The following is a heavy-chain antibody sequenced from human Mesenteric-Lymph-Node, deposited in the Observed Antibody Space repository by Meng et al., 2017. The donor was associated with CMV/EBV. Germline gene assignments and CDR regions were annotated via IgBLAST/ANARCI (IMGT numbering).Heavy chain of an antibody. CDR2: ISSSSSYI. Sequence: GESLKISCAASGFTFSSYSMNWVRQAPGKGLEWVSSISSSSSYIYYVDSVKGRFTISRDNAKNSLYLQMNSLRAEDTAVYCCARETITIFGVEYYYYGMDVWGQGTTVTVSS. D-gene: IGHD3-3*01. CDR1: GFTFSSYS. J-gene: IGHJ6*02. V-gene: IGHV3-21*01. CDR3: ARETITIFGVEYYYYGMDV.